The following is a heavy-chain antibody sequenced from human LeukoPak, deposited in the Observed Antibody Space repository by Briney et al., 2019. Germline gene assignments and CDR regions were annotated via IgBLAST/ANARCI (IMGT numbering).Heavy chain of an antibody. CDR1: GFTFSSYA. D-gene: IGHD6-13*01. CDR3: AKGNSSSWYAPLDY. CDR2: ISGSGGST. J-gene: IGHJ4*02. Sequence: PRGSLRLSCAASGFTFSSYAMSWVRQAPGRGLEWVSAISGSGGSTYYADSVKGRFTISRDNSKNTLYLQMNSLRAEDTAVYYCAKGNSSSWYAPLDYWGQGTLVTVSS. V-gene: IGHV3-23*01.